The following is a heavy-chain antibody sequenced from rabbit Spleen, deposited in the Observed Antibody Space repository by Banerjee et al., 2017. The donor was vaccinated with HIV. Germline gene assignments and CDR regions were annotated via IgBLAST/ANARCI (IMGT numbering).Heavy chain of an antibody. V-gene: IGHV1S40*01. J-gene: IGHJ4*01. CDR1: GFSFSDRDV. Sequence: QSLEESGGGLVKPEGSLTLTCKASGFSFSDRDVMCWVRQAPGKGLEWIACINTATGKDVYASWAKGRFTISKTSSTTVTLQMTSLTAADTATYFCVRDLYGDNGYFLWGPGTLVTVS. CDR2: INTATGKD. D-gene: IGHD2-1*01. CDR3: VRDLYGDNGYFL.